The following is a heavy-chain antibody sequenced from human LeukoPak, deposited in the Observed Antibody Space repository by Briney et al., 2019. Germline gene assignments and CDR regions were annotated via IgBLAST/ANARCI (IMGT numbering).Heavy chain of an antibody. J-gene: IGHJ1*01. V-gene: IGHV3-7*01. Sequence: GGSLRLSCAASGFTFSTYWMTWVRQAPGKGVEWVANIKEDGSREYYVDSVKGRFTISIDNAKNSLYLQMDSLTAEDTAVYYCARDSPGYGAYVSWGQGTLVSVSS. D-gene: IGHD5-12*01. CDR3: ARDSPGYGAYVS. CDR2: IKEDGSRE. CDR1: GFTFSTYW.